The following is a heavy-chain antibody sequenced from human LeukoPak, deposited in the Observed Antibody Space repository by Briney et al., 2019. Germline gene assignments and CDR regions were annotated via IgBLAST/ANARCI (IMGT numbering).Heavy chain of an antibody. V-gene: IGHV4-59*01. CDR1: GGSISSYY. CDR2: IYYSGST. D-gene: IGHD3-10*01. J-gene: IGHJ6*03. Sequence: PSETLSLTCTVSGGSISSYYWRWIRQPPGKGLEWIGYIYYSGSTNYNPSLKSRVTISVDTSKNQFSLKLSSVTAADTAVYYCARGLRGYYYYYYMDVWGKGTTVTVSS. CDR3: ARGLRGYYYYYYMDV.